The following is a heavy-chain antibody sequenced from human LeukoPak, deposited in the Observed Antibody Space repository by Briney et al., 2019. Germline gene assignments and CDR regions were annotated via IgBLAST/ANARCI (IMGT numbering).Heavy chain of an antibody. J-gene: IGHJ4*02. CDR2: IKEDGSEK. CDR1: GFTFRTYW. D-gene: IGHD5-18*01. V-gene: IGHV3-7*01. CDR3: ARRGYSYGNHFDY. Sequence: PGGSLRLSCAASGFTFRTYWMNWVRQAPGKGLEWVANIKEDGSEKYYVDSVRGRFTISRDNAKNSLYLQMNSLRAEDTAVYYCARRGYSYGNHFDYWGQGTLVAVSS.